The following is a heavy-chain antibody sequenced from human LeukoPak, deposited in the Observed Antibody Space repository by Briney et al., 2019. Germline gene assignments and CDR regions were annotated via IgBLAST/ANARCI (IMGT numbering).Heavy chain of an antibody. CDR3: ARGAEYYAIWRGYAGYSDY. D-gene: IGHD3-3*01. CDR1: GYSISNGYY. V-gene: IGHV4-38-2*02. CDR2: IYHRGST. J-gene: IGHJ4*02. Sequence: SETLSLTCTVSGYSISNGYYWGWIRPPPGKVLEWVGSIYHRGSTYYNPSLRSRVTISLDRSKRKFSLKLTSVTAADTAVYFCARGAEYYAIWRGYAGYSDYWGQGISVTVSS.